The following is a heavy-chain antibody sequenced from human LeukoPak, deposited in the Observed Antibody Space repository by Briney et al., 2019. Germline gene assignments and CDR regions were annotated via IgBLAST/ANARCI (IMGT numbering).Heavy chain of an antibody. D-gene: IGHD6-19*01. CDR3: ARGSSGWYGG. J-gene: IGHJ4*02. CDR1: GFTFSSYS. V-gene: IGHV3-21*01. Sequence: GGSLRLSCAASGFTFSSYSMNWVRQAPGKGLEWVSSISRSNSYIHSADSVKGRFTISRDNAKNSLYLQMNGLRAEDTAVYYCARGSSGWYGGWGQGTLVTVSS. CDR2: ISRSNSYI.